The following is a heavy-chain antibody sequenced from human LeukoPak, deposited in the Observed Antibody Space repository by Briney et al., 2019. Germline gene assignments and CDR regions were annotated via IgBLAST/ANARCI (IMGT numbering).Heavy chain of an antibody. CDR1: GFTVSISC. V-gene: IGHV3-53*01. CDR3: ARDGGSGSPHLSYYYYGVDV. D-gene: IGHD3-10*01. Sequence: GGSLRLSCAASGFTVSISCMSWVRQAPGKGLEWVSFIYTGDITYYADSVKGRFTISRDNSKNTLYLQMNSLRAEDTAVYYCARDGGSGSPHLSYYYYGVDVWGQGTTVTVS. CDR2: IYTGDIT. J-gene: IGHJ6*02.